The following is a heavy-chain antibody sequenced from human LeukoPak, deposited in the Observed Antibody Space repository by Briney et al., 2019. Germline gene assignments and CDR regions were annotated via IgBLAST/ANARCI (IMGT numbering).Heavy chain of an antibody. V-gene: IGHV4-59*01. D-gene: IGHD3-10*01. Sequence: SETLSLTCTVSGGSISSYYWSWIRQPPGKGLEWIGYIYYSGSTNYNPSLKSRVTISVDTSKNQFSLKLSSVTAADTAVYYCARALSYYYGSGSLGFDYWGQGTLVTVSS. CDR3: ARALSYYYGSGSLGFDY. CDR1: GGSISSYY. J-gene: IGHJ4*02. CDR2: IYYSGST.